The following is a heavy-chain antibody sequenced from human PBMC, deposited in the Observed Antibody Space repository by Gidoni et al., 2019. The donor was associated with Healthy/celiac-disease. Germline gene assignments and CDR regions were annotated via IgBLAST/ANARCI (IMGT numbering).Heavy chain of an antibody. D-gene: IGHD6-6*01. V-gene: IGHV3-30-3*01. CDR1: GFTFSSYA. J-gene: IGHJ4*02. CDR2: ISYDGSNK. CDR3: ARELRYYAHIAARGGGLGY. Sequence: QVQLVESGGGVVQPGRSLRLSCAASGFTFSSYAMHWVRQAPGKGLEWVAVISYDGSNKYYADSVKGRFTISRDNSKNTLYLQMNSLRAEDTAVYYCARELRYYAHIAARGGGLGYWGQGTLVTVSS.